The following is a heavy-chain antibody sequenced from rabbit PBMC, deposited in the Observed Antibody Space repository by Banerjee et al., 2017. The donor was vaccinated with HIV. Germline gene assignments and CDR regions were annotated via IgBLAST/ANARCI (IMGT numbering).Heavy chain of an antibody. D-gene: IGHD4-1*01. J-gene: IGHJ4*01. CDR1: GLDFSSSYW. CDR3: ARDLAGVIGWNFGL. Sequence: EESGGGLVQPEGSLTLTCKASGLDFSSSYWICWVRQAPGKGLEWIACIYAGSSGNTYYASWAKGRFTISKTSSTTVTLQMTSLTAADTATYFCARDLAGVIGWNFGLWGPGTLVTVS. CDR2: IYAGSSGNT. V-gene: IGHV1S45*01.